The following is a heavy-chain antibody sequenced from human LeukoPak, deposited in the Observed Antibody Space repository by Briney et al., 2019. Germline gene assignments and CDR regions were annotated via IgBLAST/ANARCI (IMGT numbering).Heavy chain of an antibody. CDR3: CGSVLYSSYYFDY. Sequence: GGSRRLSCAASGFTFSSYEMNWVRQAPGKGLEWVSYISSSGSTIYYADSVKGRFTISRDNAKNSLYLQMNSLRAEDTAVYYCCGSVLYSSYYFDYWGQGTLVTVSS. CDR1: GFTFSSYE. D-gene: IGHD5-18*01. V-gene: IGHV3-48*03. J-gene: IGHJ4*02. CDR2: ISSSGSTI.